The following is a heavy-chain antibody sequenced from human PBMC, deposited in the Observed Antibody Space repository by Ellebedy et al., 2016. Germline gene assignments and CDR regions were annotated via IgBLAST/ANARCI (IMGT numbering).Heavy chain of an antibody. D-gene: IGHD1-14*01. V-gene: IGHV1-69*04. CDR3: ARAVGTITVGNYYYYMDV. Sequence: SVKVSXXASGGTFSSYAISWVRQAPGQGLEWMGRIIPILGIANYAQKFQGRVTMTRNTSISTAYMELSSLRSEDTAVYYCARAVGTITVGNYYYYMDVWGKGTTVTVSS. CDR1: GGTFSSYA. J-gene: IGHJ6*03. CDR2: IIPILGIA.